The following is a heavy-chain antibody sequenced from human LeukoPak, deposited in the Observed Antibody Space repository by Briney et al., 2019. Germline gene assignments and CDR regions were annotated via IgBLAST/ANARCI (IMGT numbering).Heavy chain of an antibody. CDR1: GFTFSSYS. Sequence: GGSLRLSCAASGFTFSSYSMNWVRQAPGKGLEWVSSISSSSSYIYYADSVKGRFTISRDNAKNLLYLQMNSLRAEDTAVYYCARDLLPNYYDSSGYFPAFDYWGQGTLVTVSS. CDR3: ARDLLPNYYDSSGYFPAFDY. V-gene: IGHV3-21*01. J-gene: IGHJ4*02. D-gene: IGHD3-22*01. CDR2: ISSSSSYI.